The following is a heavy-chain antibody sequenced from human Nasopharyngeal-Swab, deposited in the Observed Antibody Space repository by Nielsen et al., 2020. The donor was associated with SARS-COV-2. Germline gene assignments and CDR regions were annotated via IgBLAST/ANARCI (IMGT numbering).Heavy chain of an antibody. D-gene: IGHD3-22*01. J-gene: IGHJ4*02. CDR1: GGSFSGYS. Sequence: SETLSLTCAVYGGSFSGYSWSWIRQPPGKGLEWIGEINHSGSTNYNPSLKSRVTISVDTSKNQFSLKLSSVTAADTAVYYCARQARTYYYDNSGYYFDYWGQGTLVTVSS. CDR2: INHSGST. CDR3: ARQARTYYYDNSGYYFDY. V-gene: IGHV4-34*01.